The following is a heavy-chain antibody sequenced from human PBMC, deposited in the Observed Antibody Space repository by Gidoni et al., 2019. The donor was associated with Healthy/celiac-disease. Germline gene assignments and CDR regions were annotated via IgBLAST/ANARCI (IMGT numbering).Heavy chain of an antibody. V-gene: IGHV2-26*01. D-gene: IGHD5-12*01. CDR3: ARIVDGYNLLWWFDT. CDR2: IFANDEK. Sequence: QVTLKESGPVLVIPTATLPLTFTVSGFSLSNARMGVSWIRQTTGKALEWLAHIFANDEKSYSTSLKSRLTISKDTSKSQVVLTMTNMDPVDTATYYCARIVDGYNLLWWFDTWGQGTLVTVSS. CDR1: GFSLSNARMG. J-gene: IGHJ5*02.